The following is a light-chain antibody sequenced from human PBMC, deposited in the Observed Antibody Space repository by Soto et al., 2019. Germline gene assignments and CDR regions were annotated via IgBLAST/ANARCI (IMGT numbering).Light chain of an antibody. CDR1: QSVSSCQ. CDR3: QRSGRPAFT. V-gene: IGKV3-20*01. J-gene: IGKJ3*01. Sequence: EIVLTQSPGTLSLSPGERATLSCRASQSVSSCQAAWYQQQPRQPTRLLIDDAYRGAAIIPSRSSGSSGGTVFTLTSDLVEQEVVAVYSRQRSGRPAFTFGPGTKVEIK. CDR2: DAY.